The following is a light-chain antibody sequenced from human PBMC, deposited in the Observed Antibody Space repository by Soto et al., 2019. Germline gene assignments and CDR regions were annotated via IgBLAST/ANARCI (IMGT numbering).Light chain of an antibody. CDR3: QQSYSTPRT. CDR1: QGINTY. J-gene: IGKJ1*01. Sequence: DIQMTQSPSSLSESAGDRVTITCRASQGINTYLNWYQQKPGKAPKLLIYAASSLQSGVPSRFSGSGSGTDFTLTISSLQPEDFATYYCQQSYSTPRTFGQGTKVDIK. V-gene: IGKV1-39*01. CDR2: AAS.